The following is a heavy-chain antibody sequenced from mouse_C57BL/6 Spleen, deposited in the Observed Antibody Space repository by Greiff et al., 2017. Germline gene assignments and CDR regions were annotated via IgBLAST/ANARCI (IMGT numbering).Heavy chain of an antibody. CDR2: INPSNGGT. CDR1: GYTLTSYW. CDR3: ARGFGTTAYWYFDV. V-gene: IGHV1-53*01. J-gene: IGHJ1*03. D-gene: IGHD1-2*01. Sequence: QVQLQQPGTELVKPGASVKLSCKASGYTLTSYWMHWVKQRPGQGLEWIGNINPSNGGTNYNEKFKSKATLTVDKSSSTAYMQLSSLTSEDSAVYYCARGFGTTAYWYFDVWGTGTTVTVSS.